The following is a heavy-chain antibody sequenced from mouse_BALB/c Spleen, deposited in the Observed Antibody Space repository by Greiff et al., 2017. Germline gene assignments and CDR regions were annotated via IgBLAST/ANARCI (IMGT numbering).Heavy chain of an antibody. CDR1: GYTFTSYW. CDR3: AKYGNSEDAMDD. V-gene: IGHV1-7*01. CDR2: INPSTGYT. J-gene: IGHJ4*01. Sequence: VQGVESGAELAKPGASVKMSCKASGYTFTSYWMHWVKQRPGQGLEWIGYINPSTGYTEYNQKFKDKATLTADKSSSTAYMQLSSLTSEDSAVYFCAKYGNSEDAMDDWGQGTSVTVSS. D-gene: IGHD2-10*02.